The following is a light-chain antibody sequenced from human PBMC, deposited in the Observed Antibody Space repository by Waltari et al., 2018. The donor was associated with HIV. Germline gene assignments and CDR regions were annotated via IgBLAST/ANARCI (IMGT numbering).Light chain of an antibody. CDR3: AAWDDSLNGWV. Sequence: QSVLTQPPSASGTPGQRVTISCSGSRSNIGSNTVSWYQQLPATAPKLFIYSNKKRPPGVPDRFSGSTSGDSASLAISRVQCEDEADYYCAAWDDSLNGWVFGGGTKLTVV. CDR1: RSNIGSNT. J-gene: IGLJ3*02. CDR2: SNK. V-gene: IGLV1-44*01.